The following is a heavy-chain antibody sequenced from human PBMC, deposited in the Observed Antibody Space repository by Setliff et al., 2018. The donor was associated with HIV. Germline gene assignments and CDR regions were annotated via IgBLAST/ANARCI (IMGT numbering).Heavy chain of an antibody. V-gene: IGHV3-30*02. CDR3: AKDGDYRSGDYDAFDI. CDR2: INYDENSE. Sequence: GSLRLSCAASGFTFTAHGMHWVRQAPDKGLEWVAFINYDENSEYYADSVKGRVTISRDNFRNTVDLQMNNLRPEDTAVYYCAKDGDYRSGDYDAFDIWGQGTMVTVSS. D-gene: IGHD6-25*01. J-gene: IGHJ3*02. CDR1: GFTFTAHG.